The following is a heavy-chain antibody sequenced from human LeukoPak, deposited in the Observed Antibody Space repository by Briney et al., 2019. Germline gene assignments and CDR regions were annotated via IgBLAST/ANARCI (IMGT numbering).Heavy chain of an antibody. V-gene: IGHV3-15*01. CDR1: GFTFSNAW. D-gene: IGHD4-17*01. Sequence: PGGSLRLSCAASGFTFSNAWMRWVRQAPGKGLEWVGSKKSKTDGGTTEYGAPVKGRFTISRDDSKNTLYLRMNSLKTEDTAVYYCTTDPGVTTGGAFDIWGQGTMVTVSS. CDR3: TTDPGVTTGGAFDI. CDR2: KKSKTDGGTT. J-gene: IGHJ3*02.